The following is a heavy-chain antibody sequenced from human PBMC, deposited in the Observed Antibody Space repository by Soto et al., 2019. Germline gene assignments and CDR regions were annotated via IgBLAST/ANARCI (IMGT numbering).Heavy chain of an antibody. D-gene: IGHD3-9*01. Sequence: ASVKVSCKVSGYTLTELSMHWVRQAPGKGLEWMGGFDPEDGETIYAQKFQGRVTMTEDTSTDTAYMELSSLRSEDTAVYYCATAPKGYDILTGYYDYWGQGTLVTVSS. CDR3: ATAPKGYDILTGYYDY. V-gene: IGHV1-24*01. CDR2: FDPEDGET. CDR1: GYTLTELS. J-gene: IGHJ4*02.